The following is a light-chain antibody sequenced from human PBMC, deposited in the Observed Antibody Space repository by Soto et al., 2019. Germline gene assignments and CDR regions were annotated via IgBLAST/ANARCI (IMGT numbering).Light chain of an antibody. J-gene: IGLJ3*02. CDR2: EVT. Sequence: QSALTQPPSASGSPGQSVTISCTGTSSDVGGYNYVSWYQQHPGKAPKLIIYEVTKRPSGVPDRFSGSKSGNTASLTVSGLQAEDEADYYCSSYAYTNNLVFGGGTQLTVL. CDR1: SSDVGGYNY. CDR3: SSYAYTNNLV. V-gene: IGLV2-8*01.